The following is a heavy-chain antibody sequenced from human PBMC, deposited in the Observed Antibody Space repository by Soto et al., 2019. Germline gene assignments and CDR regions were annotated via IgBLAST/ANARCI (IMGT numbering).Heavy chain of an antibody. J-gene: IGHJ5*02. D-gene: IGHD3-3*01. V-gene: IGHV4-34*01. CDR2: INFRGTT. CDR1: GESLSGYS. CDR3: TRKLEASIRLVEWFSYKWFDP. Sequence: SETLSLTCDVHGESLSGYSWSWIRQPPGKGLEWIGEINFRGTTNYHPSLKSRVSMSVDTSKNQISLNMSSVTAADTALYFCTRKLEASIRLVEWFSYKWFDPWGPGTLVTVSS.